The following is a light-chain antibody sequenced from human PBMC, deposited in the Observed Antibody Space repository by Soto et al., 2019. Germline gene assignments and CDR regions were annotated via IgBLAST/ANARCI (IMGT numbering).Light chain of an antibody. J-gene: IGKJ2*01. CDR3: TQALQTPPMYT. CDR2: LSS. Sequence: TGMTRSPLSLSVTPGAPASISFRSIQSILHSNGYNYLDWYLQKPWQSPQLLNYLSSNRASEVPDRFSRSGSGTDFTLKISRVEAEDVGVYFCTQALQTPPMYTFSHGTKVDIK. CDR1: QSILHSNGYNY. V-gene: IGKV2-28*01.